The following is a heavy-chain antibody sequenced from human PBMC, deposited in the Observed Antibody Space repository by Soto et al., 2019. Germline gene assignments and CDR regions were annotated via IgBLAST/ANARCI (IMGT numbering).Heavy chain of an antibody. J-gene: IGHJ3*02. CDR1: GYTFTGYY. CDR2: INPNSGGT. Sequence: ASVKVSCKASGYTFTGYYMHWVRQAPGQGLEWMGWINPNSGGTNYAQKFQGWVTMTRDTSISTAYMELSRLRSDDTAVYYCAKARGIVLMVYAAPRWEDAFDIWGQGTMVTVSS. V-gene: IGHV1-2*04. D-gene: IGHD2-8*01. CDR3: AKARGIVLMVYAAPRWEDAFDI.